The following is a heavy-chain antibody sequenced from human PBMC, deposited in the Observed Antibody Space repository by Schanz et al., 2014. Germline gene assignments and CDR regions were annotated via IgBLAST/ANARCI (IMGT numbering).Heavy chain of an antibody. D-gene: IGHD3-9*01. CDR2: ISVYTGNT. Sequence: QVQLVQSGAEVKKPGASVRVSCKASGYTFTTYAMSLVRQAPGQGLEWVGWISVYTGNTKYGQKVQGRVTMTADTSTNTAYMELRSLRSDDTAVYYCAKAEYDILTDSYSRLDPWGQGTLVTVSS. CDR1: GYTFTTYA. CDR3: AKAEYDILTDSYSRLDP. J-gene: IGHJ5*02. V-gene: IGHV1-18*01.